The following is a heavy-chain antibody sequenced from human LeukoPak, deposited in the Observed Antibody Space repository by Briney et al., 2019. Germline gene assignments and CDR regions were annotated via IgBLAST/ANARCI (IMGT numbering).Heavy chain of an antibody. D-gene: IGHD4-17*01. CDR1: GGSISSYY. CDR3: ASLNGDLRDY. J-gene: IGHJ4*02. Sequence: PSETLSLTCTVSGGSISSYYWSWIRQPPGKGLEWIGYIYYSGSTNYNPSLKSRVTISVDTTKNQFSLKLSSVTAADTAVYYCASLNGDLRDYWGQETLVTVSS. CDR2: IYYSGST. V-gene: IGHV4-59*08.